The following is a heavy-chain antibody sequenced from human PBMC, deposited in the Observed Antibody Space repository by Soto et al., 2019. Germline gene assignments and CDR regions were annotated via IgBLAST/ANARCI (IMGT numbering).Heavy chain of an antibody. D-gene: IGHD3-22*01. CDR1: GDSISSNNNY. CDR3: ARAYYDTSGYSLDP. V-gene: IGHV4-30-4*02. CDR2: ISYSGTT. Sequence: SETLSLTCTVSGDSISSNNNYWSWIRQPPGEGLEWIGFISYSGTTTYSQSLKSQDAISLDTSKNQFSLRLSFVTAADTAVYYCARAYYDTSGYSLDPWGQG. J-gene: IGHJ5*02.